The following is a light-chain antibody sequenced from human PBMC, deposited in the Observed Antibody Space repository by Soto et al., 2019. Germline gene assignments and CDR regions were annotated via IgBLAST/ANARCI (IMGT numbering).Light chain of an antibody. CDR2: DDR. J-gene: IGLJ3*02. Sequence: SYELTQPPSVSVAPGQPASITCGGHNIAYKSVHWYQLKPGRAPVLVVYDDRDRPSGISERFSGSNSGNTATLTINRVGAGDEADYYCQVWDSKSVVFGGGTKVTVL. CDR3: QVWDSKSVV. V-gene: IGLV3-21*02. CDR1: NIAYKS.